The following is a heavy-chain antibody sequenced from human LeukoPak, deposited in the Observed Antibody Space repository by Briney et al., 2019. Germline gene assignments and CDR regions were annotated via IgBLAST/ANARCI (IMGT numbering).Heavy chain of an antibody. CDR3: AKLTYCSSTSCHTNHFDY. Sequence: GGSLRLSCAASGFTFSSYGMHWVRQAPGKGLEWVAVISYDGSNKYYADSVKGRFTISRDNSKNTLYLQMNSLRAEDTAVYYCAKLTYCSSTSCHTNHFDYWGQGTLVTVSS. J-gene: IGHJ4*02. CDR1: GFTFSSYG. D-gene: IGHD2-2*02. CDR2: ISYDGSNK. V-gene: IGHV3-30*18.